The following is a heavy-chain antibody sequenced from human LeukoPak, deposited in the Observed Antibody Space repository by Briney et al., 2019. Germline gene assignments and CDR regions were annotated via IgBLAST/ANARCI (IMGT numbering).Heavy chain of an antibody. J-gene: IGHJ3*02. CDR3: ARDNLVSAFDI. CDR1: GYTFTNYG. CDR2: ISIYNGNT. V-gene: IGHV1-18*01. D-gene: IGHD1-20*01. Sequence: ASVKVSCKASGYTFTNYGISWVRQAPGQGLEWMGWISIYNGNTDYAQKLRGRVTMTTDTSTSTAYMELSSLRSEDTAVYYCARDNLVSAFDIWGQGTMVTVSS.